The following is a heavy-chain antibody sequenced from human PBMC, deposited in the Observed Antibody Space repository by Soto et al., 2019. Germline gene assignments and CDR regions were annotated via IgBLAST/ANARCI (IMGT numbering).Heavy chain of an antibody. V-gene: IGHV3-23*01. CDR2: ISGSGGST. D-gene: IGHD4-17*01. CDR1: GYTFSSYA. CDR3: AKDSRYGDYDQSVDY. J-gene: IGHJ4*02. Sequence: PGGSLRLSFAASGYTFSSYAMSWVRQAPGKGLEWVSAISGSGGSTYYADSVKGRFTISRDNSKNTLYLQMNSLRAEDTAVYYCAKDSRYGDYDQSVDYWGQGTLVTVSS.